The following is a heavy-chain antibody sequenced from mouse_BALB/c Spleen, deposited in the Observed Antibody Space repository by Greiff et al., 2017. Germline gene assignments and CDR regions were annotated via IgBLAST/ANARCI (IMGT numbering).Heavy chain of an antibody. CDR1: GFNIKDTY. V-gene: IGHV14-3*02. CDR2: IDPANGNT. CDR3: AYDYDGVDY. Sequence: VQLKESGAELVKPGASVKLSCTASGFNIKDTYMHWVKQRPEQGLEWIGRIDPANGNTKYDPKFQGKATITADTSSNTAYLQLSSLTSEDTAVYYCAYDYDGVDYWGQGTTLTVSS. D-gene: IGHD2-4*01. J-gene: IGHJ2*01.